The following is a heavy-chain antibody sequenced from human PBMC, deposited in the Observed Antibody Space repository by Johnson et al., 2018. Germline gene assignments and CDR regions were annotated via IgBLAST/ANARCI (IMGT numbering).Heavy chain of an antibody. CDR2: INSDGRST. CDR1: GFTVSSDW. D-gene: IGHD5-12*01. J-gene: IGHJ6*03. Sequence: VQLQESGGGLVQPGGSLRLSCVVSGFTVSSDWMHWVRQVPGKGLVWVSRINSDGRSTSYADSGKGRFTISRDNARDSLYLQMDNLRAEDTACYYCARRNDGYDFGYYLDVWGKGTTVTVSS. V-gene: IGHV3-74*01. CDR3: ARRNDGYDFGYYLDV.